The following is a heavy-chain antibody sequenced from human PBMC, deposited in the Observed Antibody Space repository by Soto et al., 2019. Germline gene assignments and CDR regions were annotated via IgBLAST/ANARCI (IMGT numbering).Heavy chain of an antibody. V-gene: IGHV3-30-3*01. J-gene: IGHJ6*02. CDR3: ARDVRFLEWLHYYYGMDL. CDR2: ISYDGSNK. CDR1: GFTFSSYA. Sequence: QVQLVESGGGVVQPGRSLRLSCAASGFTFSSYAMHWVRQAPGKGLEWVAVISYDGSNKYYADSVKGRFTISRDNSKNTLYLQMNSLRAEDTAVYYCARDVRFLEWLHYYYGMDLWGQGTTVTVSS. D-gene: IGHD3-3*01.